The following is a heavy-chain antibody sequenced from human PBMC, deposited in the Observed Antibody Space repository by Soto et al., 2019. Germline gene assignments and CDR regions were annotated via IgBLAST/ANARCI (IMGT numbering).Heavy chain of an antibody. D-gene: IGHD3-3*01. CDR3: AGRIYDFWSGYHPYGMDV. J-gene: IGHJ6*02. Sequence: SETLSLTCTVSGGSISSSSYYWGWIRQPPGKGLEWIGYIYYSGSTYYNPSLKSRVTISVDTSKNQFSLKLSSVTAADTAVYYCAGRIYDFWSGYHPYGMDVWGQGTTVTVSS. V-gene: IGHV4-30-4*08. CDR2: IYYSGST. CDR1: GGSISSSSYY.